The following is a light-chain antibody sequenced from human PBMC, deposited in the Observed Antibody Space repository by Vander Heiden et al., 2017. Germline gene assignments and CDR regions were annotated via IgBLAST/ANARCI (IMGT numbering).Light chain of an antibody. V-gene: IGKV1-39*01. J-gene: IGKJ4*01. CDR3: QQRDSTPRT. Sequence: DIQMTQSPSSLSASVGDRVTITCRASQSISNYLNWYQQKPGKAPKLLIYAASSLQSGVPSRFSGSGSGTDFTLTISRLQPEDFATYYCQQRDSTPRTSGGGTKVEIK. CDR1: QSISNY. CDR2: AAS.